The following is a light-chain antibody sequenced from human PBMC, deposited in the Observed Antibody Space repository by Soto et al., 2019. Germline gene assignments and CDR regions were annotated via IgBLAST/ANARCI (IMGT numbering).Light chain of an antibody. CDR1: SSNIGNNY. Sequence: QSVLTQSPSVSAAPGQKVTISCSGSSSNIGNNYVSWYQQLPGTAPKLPIYDNNKRPSGIPDRFSGSKSGTSGTLDITGLQTGDEADYYCATWDGSLPGEVFGGGTKLTVL. J-gene: IGLJ2*01. CDR2: DNN. CDR3: ATWDGSLPGEV. V-gene: IGLV1-51*01.